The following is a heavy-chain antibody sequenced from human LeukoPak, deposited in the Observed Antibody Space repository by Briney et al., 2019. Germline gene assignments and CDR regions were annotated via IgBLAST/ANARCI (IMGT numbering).Heavy chain of an antibody. V-gene: IGHV4-61*02. CDR2: IYTSGST. D-gene: IGHD1-14*01. J-gene: IGHJ2*01. Sequence: SQTLSLTCTVSGGSISSGSYYWRWIRQPAGKGLEWIGRIYTSGSTNYNPSLKSRVIISVDTSKNQFSLKLSSMLAADTAEVYCASLTASYWYFDLWGRGTLVTVSS. CDR3: ASLTASYWYFDL. CDR1: GGSISSGSYY.